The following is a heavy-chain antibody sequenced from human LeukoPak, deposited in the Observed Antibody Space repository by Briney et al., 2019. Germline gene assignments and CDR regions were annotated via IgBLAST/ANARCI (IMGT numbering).Heavy chain of an antibody. Sequence: SETLSLTCSVSGDSISEFYWNWIRQSPEKGLEWIGNIHYSGSSVYNPSLRSRVSMSIDRSLKQFFLKLTSVTAADTAVYYCVLAPNSNWFDFWGQGILVTVSS. V-gene: IGHV4-59*08. CDR3: VLAPNSNWFDF. J-gene: IGHJ4*02. CDR2: IHYSGSS. D-gene: IGHD2-8*01. CDR1: GDSISEFY.